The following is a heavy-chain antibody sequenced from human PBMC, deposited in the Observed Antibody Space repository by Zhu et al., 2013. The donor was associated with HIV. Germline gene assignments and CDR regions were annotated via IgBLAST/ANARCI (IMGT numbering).Heavy chain of an antibody. J-gene: IGHJ4*02. CDR3: ARDPNYYDSSGYSGGPLHFDY. V-gene: IGHV1-69*08. D-gene: IGHD3-22*01. Sequence: QVQLVQSGAEVKKPGSSVKVSCKASGGTFSSYTISWVRQAPGQGLEWMGRIIPILGIANYAQKFQGRVTITADKSTSTAYMELSSLRSEDTAVYYCARDPNYYDSSGYSGGPLHFDYWGQGTLVTVSS. CDR2: IIPILGIA. CDR1: GGTFSSYT.